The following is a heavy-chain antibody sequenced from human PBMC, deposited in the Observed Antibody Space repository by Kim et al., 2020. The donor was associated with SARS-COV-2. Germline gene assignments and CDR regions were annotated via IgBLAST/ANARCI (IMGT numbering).Heavy chain of an antibody. D-gene: IGHD3-10*01. CDR2: ISAYTGNT. CDR3: ARDPPPLWFGEFNAFDI. J-gene: IGHJ3*02. V-gene: IGHV1-18*01. Sequence: ASVKVSCKASGYTLTNYAMSWVRQAPGQGLEWMGWISAYTGNTNYAQKLQGRVTMTTDTSTSTAYMELRSLRSDDTAVYYCARDPPPLWFGEFNAFDIWGQGTLVTVSS. CDR1: GYTLTNYA.